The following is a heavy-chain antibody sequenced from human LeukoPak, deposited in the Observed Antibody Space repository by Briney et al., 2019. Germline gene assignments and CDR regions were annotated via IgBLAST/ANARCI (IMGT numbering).Heavy chain of an antibody. D-gene: IGHD2-21*01. V-gene: IGHV4-34*01. CDR2: INHSGGT. Sequence: SETLSLTCAVYGGSFSGYSWNWIRQPPVKGLEWIGEINHSGGTNYNPSLKSRVTISVDMSKKQFSLKLSSVTAADTAVYYCARGVDCYGVWGQGTLVTVSS. CDR1: GGSFSGYS. J-gene: IGHJ4*02. CDR3: ARGVDCYGV.